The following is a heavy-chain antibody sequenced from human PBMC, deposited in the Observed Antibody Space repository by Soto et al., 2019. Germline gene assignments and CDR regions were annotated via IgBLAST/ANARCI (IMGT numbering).Heavy chain of an antibody. CDR2: INSDTGYT. CDR1: GFTFSHHS. D-gene: IGHD3-10*01. Sequence: ASVKVSCKASGFTFSHHSIHWVRQAPGQRLEWMGWINSDTGYTKYSQKFQARLTITWDSSAKTAYMELSSLQSEDTAVYYCVRGKEAGVWLDPWGQGTLVTVSS. CDR3: VRGKEAGVWLDP. V-gene: IGHV1-3*04. J-gene: IGHJ5*02.